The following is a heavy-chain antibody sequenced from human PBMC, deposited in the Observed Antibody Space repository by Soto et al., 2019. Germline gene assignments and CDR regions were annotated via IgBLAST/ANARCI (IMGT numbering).Heavy chain of an antibody. CDR1: GFTFSSYA. CDR2: ISCSGGST. CDR3: AKGDSNLPYYYYYMDV. Sequence: GGSLRLSCAASGFTFSSYAMSWVRQAPGKGLEWVSAISCSGGSTYYADSVKGRFTISRDNSKNTLYLQMNSLRAEDTAVYYCAKGDSNLPYYYYYMDVWGKGTTVTVSS. D-gene: IGHD4-4*01. J-gene: IGHJ6*03. V-gene: IGHV3-23*01.